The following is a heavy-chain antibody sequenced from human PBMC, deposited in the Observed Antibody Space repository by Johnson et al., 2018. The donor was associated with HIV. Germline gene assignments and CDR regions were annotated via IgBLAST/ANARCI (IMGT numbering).Heavy chain of an antibody. Sequence: VQLVESGGGVVRPGGSLRLSCAASGFTFSDYYMSWIRQAQGKGLEWVSVIYSGGSTYYADSVKGRFTISRDNSKNTLYLQMNSLRAEDTAVYYCVFFYASFDIWGQGTMVTVSS. CDR2: IYSGGST. CDR3: VFFYASFDI. D-gene: IGHD2/OR15-2a*01. J-gene: IGHJ3*02. CDR1: GFTFSDYY. V-gene: IGHV3-66*02.